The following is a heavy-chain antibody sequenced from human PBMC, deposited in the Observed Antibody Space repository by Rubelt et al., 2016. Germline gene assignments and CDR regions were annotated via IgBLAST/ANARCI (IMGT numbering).Heavy chain of an antibody. CDR2: INHSGST. D-gene: IGHD6-13*01. CDR1: GGSFSGYY. V-gene: IGHV4-34*01. J-gene: IGHJ6*02. Sequence: QVQLQQWGAGLLKPSETLSLTCAVYGGSFSGYYWSWIRQPPGQGLEWIGEINHSGSTHYNPSLKSRVTISVETSKNQFSLKLSSVTGADTAVYDCARGRRGSSSWLGRDYYGMDVWGQGTTVTVSS. CDR3: ARGRRGSSSWLGRDYYGMDV.